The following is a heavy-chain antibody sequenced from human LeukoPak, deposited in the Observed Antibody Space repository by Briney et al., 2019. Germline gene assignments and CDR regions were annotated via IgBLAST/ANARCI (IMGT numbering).Heavy chain of an antibody. CDR3: AKGPFTMILVVITPLNY. Sequence: GGSLRLSCAASGFTFSSYAMSWVRQAPGKGLEWVSAISGSGGSTYYADSVKGRFTISRDNSKNTLYLQMNSLRAEDTAVYYCAKGPFTMILVVITPLNYWGQGTLVTVSS. V-gene: IGHV3-23*01. D-gene: IGHD3-22*01. J-gene: IGHJ4*02. CDR1: GFTFSSYA. CDR2: ISGSGGST.